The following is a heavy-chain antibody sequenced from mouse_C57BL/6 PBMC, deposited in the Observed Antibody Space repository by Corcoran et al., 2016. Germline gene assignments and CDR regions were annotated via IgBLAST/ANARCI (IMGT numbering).Heavy chain of an antibody. D-gene: IGHD2-4*01. CDR2: IYPGDGDT. CDR1: GYAFSSYW. CDR3: ASGGLRRGMDY. Sequence: QVQLQQSGAELVKPGASVKISCKASGYAFSSYWMNWVKQRPGKGLEWIGQIYPGDGDTNYNGKFKGKATLTADKSSSTAYMQLSSLTSEDSAVYFCASGGLRRGMDYWGQGTSVTVSS. J-gene: IGHJ4*01. V-gene: IGHV1-80*01.